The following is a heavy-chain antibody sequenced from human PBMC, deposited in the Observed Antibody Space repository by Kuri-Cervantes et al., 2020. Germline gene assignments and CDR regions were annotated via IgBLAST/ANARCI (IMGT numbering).Heavy chain of an antibody. J-gene: IGHJ4*02. CDR3: AEVLSNTWQADY. D-gene: IGHD2-2*01. Sequence: ETLSLTCAASGFTFNTYAMTWVRQAPGKGLEWVSGITGSGGSTYYADSVKGRFTISRDNSKNTLYLQMDSLRAEDTAVYYCAEVLSNTWQADYWGQGTLVTVSS. CDR2: ITGSGGST. CDR1: GFTFNTYA. V-gene: IGHV3-23*01.